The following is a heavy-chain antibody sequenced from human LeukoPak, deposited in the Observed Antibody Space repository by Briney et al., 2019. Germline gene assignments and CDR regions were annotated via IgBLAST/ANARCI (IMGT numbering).Heavy chain of an antibody. CDR1: GGSFSGYY. CDR2: INHSGST. V-gene: IGHV4-34*01. J-gene: IGHJ2*01. Sequence: PSETLSLTCAVSGGSFSGYYWSWIRQPPGKGLEWIGEINHSGSTNYNPSLKSRVTISVDTSKNQFSLKLSSVTAADTAVYYCARGQLRRWLQLPYFDLWGRGTLVTVSS. CDR3: ARGQLRRWLQLPYFDL. D-gene: IGHD5-24*01.